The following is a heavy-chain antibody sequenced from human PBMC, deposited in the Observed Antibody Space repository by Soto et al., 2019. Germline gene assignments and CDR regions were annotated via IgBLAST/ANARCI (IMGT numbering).Heavy chain of an antibody. CDR1: GFSLRTSGVG. CDR2: IYWNDDK. D-gene: IGHD6-19*01. V-gene: IGHV2-5*01. CDR3: AKSGSSGWYGWFDP. J-gene: IGHJ5*02. Sequence: SGPTLVNPTQTLTLTCIFSGFSLRTSGVGVGWIRQPPGKALEWLGFIYWNDDKRYSPSLKSRLTITKDTPTNQVVLTMTNMDPVDTATYYCAKSGSSGWYGWFDPWGQGTLVTVSS.